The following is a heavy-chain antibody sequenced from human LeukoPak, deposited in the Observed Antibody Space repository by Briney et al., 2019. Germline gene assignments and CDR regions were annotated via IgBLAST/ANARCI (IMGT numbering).Heavy chain of an antibody. D-gene: IGHD6-19*01. V-gene: IGHV1-69*06. Sequence: SVKVTCNASAGTFSSYAISWVRHVPGEGLEWMVSIIPICSPANHAQKFQGRVTITADKSKSTAYMELSSLRSEDKAVYYCARDESSGWGYCFDPWGQGTLVSVSS. CDR2: IIPICSPA. CDR1: AGTFSSYA. CDR3: ARDESSGWGYCFDP. J-gene: IGHJ5*02.